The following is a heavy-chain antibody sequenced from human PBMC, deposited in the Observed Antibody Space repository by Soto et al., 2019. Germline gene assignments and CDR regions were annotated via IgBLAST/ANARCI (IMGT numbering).Heavy chain of an antibody. V-gene: IGHV4-59*01. CDR3: ARDLGFAVDGPLFEY. J-gene: IGHJ4*02. CDR2: IYYSGST. Sequence: SETLSLTCTVSGDSISSYYWSWIRQAPGKGLEWIGYIYYSGSTNYNPSLKSRVTISVDTSKNQFSLKLSSVTAADTAVYYCARDLGFAVDGPLFEYWGQGTLVTVSS. CDR1: GDSISSYY. D-gene: IGHD6-19*01.